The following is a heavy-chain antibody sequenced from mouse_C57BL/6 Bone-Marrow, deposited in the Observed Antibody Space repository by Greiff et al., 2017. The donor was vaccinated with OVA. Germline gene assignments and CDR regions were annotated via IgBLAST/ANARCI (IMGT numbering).Heavy chain of an antibody. CDR2: IYPRSGNT. V-gene: IGHV1-81*01. Sequence: QVQLQQSGAELARPGASVKLSCKASGYTFTSYGISWVKQRTGQGLEWIGEIYPRSGNTYYNEKFKGKATLTADKSSSTAYMELRSLTSENSAVYFCARCAYYYGSSYFDYWGQGTTLTVSS. D-gene: IGHD1-1*01. J-gene: IGHJ2*01. CDR3: ARCAYYYGSSYFDY. CDR1: GYTFTSYG.